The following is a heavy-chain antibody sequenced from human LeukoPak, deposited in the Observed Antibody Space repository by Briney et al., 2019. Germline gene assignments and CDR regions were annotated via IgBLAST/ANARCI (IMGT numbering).Heavy chain of an antibody. CDR3: AKAQQWLVHSPDY. J-gene: IGHJ4*02. V-gene: IGHV3-11*04. CDR1: GFTFSDYY. D-gene: IGHD6-19*01. CDR2: ISNSGRTI. Sequence: PGGSLRLSCAASGFTFSDYYMTWIRQAPGKGLEWVSYISNSGRTIYYADSVKGRFTISRDNSKNTLYLQMNSLRAEDTAVYYCAKAQQWLVHSPDYWGQGTLVTVSS.